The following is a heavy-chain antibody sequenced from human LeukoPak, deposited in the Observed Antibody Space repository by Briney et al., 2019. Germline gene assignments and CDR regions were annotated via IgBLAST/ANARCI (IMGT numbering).Heavy chain of an antibody. CDR1: GYTFTTYD. CDR2: MDPKSGNT. J-gene: IGHJ4*02. V-gene: IGHV1-8*01. D-gene: IGHD5-12*01. Sequence: ASVRVSCKGSGYTFTTYDINWVRQATGQGLEWMGWMDPKSGNTAYAQKFQGRVTMTRNTSIDTAYLEMSSLRSEDTAMYYCARVFGGHEIGFWGQGTQVTVSS. CDR3: ARVFGGHEIGF.